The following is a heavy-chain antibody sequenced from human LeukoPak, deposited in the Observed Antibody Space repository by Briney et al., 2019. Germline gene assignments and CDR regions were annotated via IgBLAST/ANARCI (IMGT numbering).Heavy chain of an antibody. CDR2: ISNDGNNK. D-gene: IGHD2-8*01. CDR3: AKDGLMRFFDY. J-gene: IGHJ4*02. V-gene: IGHV3-30*18. Sequence: PGGSLRLSCAASGFIFSSYDMYWVRQAPGKGLEWVAVISNDGNNKQYADSVKGRFTISRDNPKNTLYLQMNSLRADDTAVYLCAKDGLMRFFDYWGQGTLVTVSS. CDR1: GFIFSSYD.